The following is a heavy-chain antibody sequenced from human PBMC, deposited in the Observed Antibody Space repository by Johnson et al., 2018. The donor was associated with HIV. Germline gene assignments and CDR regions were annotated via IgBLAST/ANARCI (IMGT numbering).Heavy chain of an antibody. CDR2: IYSGGST. D-gene: IGHD6-6*01. CDR1: GFTVSSNY. V-gene: IGHV3-66*01. J-gene: IGHJ3*02. CDR3: ARVYSSSSAHAFDI. Sequence: VHLVESGGGLVQPGGSLRLSCAASGFTVSSNYMSWVRQAPGKGLEWVSVIYSGGSTYYADSVKGRFTISRDNSKNTLYLQMNSLRAEDTAVYYCARVYSSSSAHAFDIWGQGTMVTVSS.